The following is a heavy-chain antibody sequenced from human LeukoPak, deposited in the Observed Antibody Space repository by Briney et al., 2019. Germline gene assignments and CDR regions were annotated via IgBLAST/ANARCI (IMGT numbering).Heavy chain of an antibody. J-gene: IGHJ4*02. CDR2: INPNSGGT. D-gene: IGHD3-9*01. CDR3: ARAGINCDILPGYAGVYYFDY. Sequence: GASVKVSCKASGYTFTGYYMHWVRQAPGQGLEWMGWINPNSGGTNYAQKFKGRFTMTRDTSITTAYMELSRLRSDDTAVYDCARAGINCDILPGYAGVYYFDYWGQGTLVTVSS. CDR1: GYTFTGYY. V-gene: IGHV1-2*02.